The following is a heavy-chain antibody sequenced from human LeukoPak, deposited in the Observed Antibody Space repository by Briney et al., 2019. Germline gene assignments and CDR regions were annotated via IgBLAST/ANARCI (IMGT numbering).Heavy chain of an antibody. J-gene: IGHJ5*02. CDR1: GYTFTCYY. CDR3: ARAVVPAAIQGFDP. Sequence: ASVKVSCKASGYTFTCYYMHWVRQAPGQGLEWMGWINPNSGGTNYAQKFQGRVTMTRDTSISTAYMELSRLRSDDTAVYYCARAVVPAAIQGFDPWGQGTLVTVSS. V-gene: IGHV1-2*02. CDR2: INPNSGGT. D-gene: IGHD2-2*01.